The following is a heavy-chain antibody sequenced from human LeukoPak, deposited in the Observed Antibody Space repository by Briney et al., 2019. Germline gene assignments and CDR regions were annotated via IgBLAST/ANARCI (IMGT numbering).Heavy chain of an antibody. CDR2: IKQDGSEK. V-gene: IGHV3-7*01. CDR3: ARYNSSSWAFDY. CDR1: GFTFSSYW. D-gene: IGHD6-13*01. Sequence: GGSLGLSCAASGFTFSSYWMSWVRQAPGKGLEWVGNIKQDGSEKYYVDSVKGRFTISRDNAKNSLYLQMNSLRAEDTAVYYCARYNSSSWAFDYWGQGTLVTVSS. J-gene: IGHJ4*02.